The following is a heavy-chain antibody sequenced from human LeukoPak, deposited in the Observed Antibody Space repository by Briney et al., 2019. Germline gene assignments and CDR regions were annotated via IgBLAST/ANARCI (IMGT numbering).Heavy chain of an antibody. Sequence: PGRSLRLSCAASGFTFDDYAMHWVRQASGKGLEWVSGISWNSGSIGYADSVKGRFTISRDNAKNSLYLQMNSLRAEDTALYYCAKDLGPSGDYFYFDYWGQGTLVTVSS. V-gene: IGHV3-9*01. D-gene: IGHD4-17*01. CDR1: GFTFDDYA. J-gene: IGHJ4*02. CDR2: ISWNSGSI. CDR3: AKDLGPSGDYFYFDY.